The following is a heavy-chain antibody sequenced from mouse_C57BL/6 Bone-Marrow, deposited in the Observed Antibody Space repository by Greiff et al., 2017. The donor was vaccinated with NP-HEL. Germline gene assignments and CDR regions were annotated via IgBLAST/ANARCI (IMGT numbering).Heavy chain of an antibody. CDR2: IDPETGGT. Sequence: VQLQQSGAELVRPGASVTLSCKASGYTFTDYEMHWVKQTPVHGLEWIGAIDPETGGTAYNQKFKGKAILTADKSSSTAYMELRSLTSEDAAVYNCTRLTTVVPVYFDYWGQGTTLTVSS. CDR1: GYTFTDYE. V-gene: IGHV1-15*01. CDR3: TRLTTVVPVYFDY. D-gene: IGHD1-1*01. J-gene: IGHJ2*01.